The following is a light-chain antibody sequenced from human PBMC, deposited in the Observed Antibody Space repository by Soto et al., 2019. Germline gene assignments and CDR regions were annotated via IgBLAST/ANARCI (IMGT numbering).Light chain of an antibody. CDR3: QQYDTDAWT. V-gene: IGKV1-5*03. CDR1: ETISLW. J-gene: IGKJ1*01. Sequence: DIQLTQSTSTLSASVGDRVTITCRASETISLWLAWYQQKPGKAPKLLMYKASTLESGVPSRFSGSGSGTEFTIAISGLQPNEFATYYCQQYDTDAWTFGQETK. CDR2: KAS.